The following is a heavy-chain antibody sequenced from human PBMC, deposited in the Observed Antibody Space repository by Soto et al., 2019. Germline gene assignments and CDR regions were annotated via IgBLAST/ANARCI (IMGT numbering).Heavy chain of an antibody. V-gene: IGHV4-34*01. D-gene: IGHD2-2*01. CDR1: GGSFSGYY. Sequence: SETLSRTCAVYGGSFSGYYWSWIRQPPGKGLEWIGEINHSGSTNYNPSLKSRVTISVDTSKNQFSLKLSSVTAADTAVYYCARGPLYRCSSTSCYYYYGMDVWGQGTTVTVSS. CDR2: INHSGST. J-gene: IGHJ6*02. CDR3: ARGPLYRCSSTSCYYYYGMDV.